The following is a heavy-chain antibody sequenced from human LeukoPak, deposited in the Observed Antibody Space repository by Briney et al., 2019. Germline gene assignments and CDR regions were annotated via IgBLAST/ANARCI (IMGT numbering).Heavy chain of an antibody. CDR1: GFSFSSYA. CDR2: ISGSGGGGST. Sequence: GGSLRLSCAASGFSFSSYAMSWVRQAPGKGLEWVSTISGSGGGGSTYYAHSVKGRFTISRDNSKNTLYLQMNTLRSDDTAVYYCARGARAESFDYWGQGTLVTVSS. J-gene: IGHJ4*02. D-gene: IGHD5-12*01. CDR3: ARGARAESFDY. V-gene: IGHV3-23*01.